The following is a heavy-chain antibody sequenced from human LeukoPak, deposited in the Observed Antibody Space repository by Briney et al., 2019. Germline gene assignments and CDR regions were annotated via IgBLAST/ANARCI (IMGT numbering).Heavy chain of an antibody. V-gene: IGHV6-1*01. CDR3: ARGSEYRSGFYYFDE. Sequence: SQILSLTCAIPGDSFSSNSATWNWIRQSPSRGLEWLGRTYYKSRWYNDFAISAKSRITINPDTSKNQLSLQLNSVTPEDTAVYYCARGSEYRSGFYYFDEWGQGTLVTVSS. D-gene: IGHD6-19*01. CDR1: GDSFSSNSAT. J-gene: IGHJ4*02. CDR2: TYYKSRWYN.